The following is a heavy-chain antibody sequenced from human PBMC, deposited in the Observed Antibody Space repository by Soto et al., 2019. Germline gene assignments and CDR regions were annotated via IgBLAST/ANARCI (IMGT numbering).Heavy chain of an antibody. Sequence: QVQLQESGPGLVKPSETLSLTCTVSGGSISSYYWSWIRQPPGKGLEWIGYIYYSGRTNYNPSLKSRVTISVDTSKNQFSLQLSSVTAADTAVYYCARGYCSSTICYIWDNWFDPWGQGTLVTVSS. V-gene: IGHV4-59*01. J-gene: IGHJ5*02. CDR2: IYYSGRT. D-gene: IGHD2-2*02. CDR1: GGSISSYY. CDR3: ARGYCSSTICYIWDNWFDP.